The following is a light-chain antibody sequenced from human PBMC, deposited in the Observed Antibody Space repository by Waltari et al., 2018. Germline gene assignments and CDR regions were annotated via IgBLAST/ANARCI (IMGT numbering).Light chain of an antibody. V-gene: IGLV4-69*02. Sequence: QLVLTQSPSASASLGASVKLTCPLSSGHSITIVAWHHPQPEKGPRFLMKVNSDGSHSKGDEMPERFSGSSSGDESYLTIATGQSEDEAVYYCQTGGHGTWVFGGGTKLTVL. CDR3: QTGGHGTWV. CDR1: SGHSITI. CDR2: VNSDGSH. J-gene: IGLJ3*02.